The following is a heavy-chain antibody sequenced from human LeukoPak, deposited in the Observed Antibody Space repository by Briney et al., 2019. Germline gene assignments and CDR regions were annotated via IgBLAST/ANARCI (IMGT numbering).Heavy chain of an antibody. CDR3: ATQQLVRFVLRFQH. D-gene: IGHD6-13*01. J-gene: IGHJ1*01. CDR2: FDPEDGEA. CDR1: GHTLTELS. Sequence: ASVKVSCKVSGHTLTELSMHWVRQAPGKGLEWMGRFDPEDGEAIYAQKFQGRVTMTEDASTNTAYMELSSLRSEDTAVYYCATQQLVRFVLRFQHWGQGTLVTVSS. V-gene: IGHV1-24*01.